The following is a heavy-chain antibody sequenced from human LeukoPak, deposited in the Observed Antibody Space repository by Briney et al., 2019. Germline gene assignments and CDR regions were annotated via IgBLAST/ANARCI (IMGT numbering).Heavy chain of an antibody. CDR1: GGSFSGYY. Sequence: SETLSLTCAVSGGSFSGYYWSWIRQPPGKGLEWIGEINHSGSTNYNPSLKSRVTISVDTSKNQFSLKLSSVTAADTAVYYCARQRIAAARSPFDYWGQGTLVTVSS. CDR3: ARQRIAAARSPFDY. CDR2: INHSGST. D-gene: IGHD6-13*01. J-gene: IGHJ4*02. V-gene: IGHV4-34*01.